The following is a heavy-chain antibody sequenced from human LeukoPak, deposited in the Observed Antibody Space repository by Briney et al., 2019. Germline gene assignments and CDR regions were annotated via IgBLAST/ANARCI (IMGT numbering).Heavy chain of an antibody. D-gene: IGHD3-22*01. CDR1: GYTFTGYN. J-gene: IGHJ4*02. V-gene: IGHV1-2*02. Sequence: ASVKVSCKASGYTFTGYNMHWVRQAPGQGLEWMGSINPISGGTNYAQKFQGRVTMTRDTSISTAYMELSRLRSDDTAVYYCARFYFHDSIGYPAGLEYWGQGNLVTVSS. CDR2: INPISGGT. CDR3: ARFYFHDSIGYPAGLEY.